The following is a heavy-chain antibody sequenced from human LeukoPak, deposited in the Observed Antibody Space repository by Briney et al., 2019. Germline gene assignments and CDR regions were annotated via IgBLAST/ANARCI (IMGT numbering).Heavy chain of an antibody. J-gene: IGHJ3*02. V-gene: IGHV3-33*01. CDR1: GFTFSSYG. CDR2: IWYDGSNK. D-gene: IGHD3-22*01. Sequence: PGRSLRRSCAASGFTFSSYGMHWVRQAPGKGLEWVAVIWYDGSNKYYADSVKGRFTISRDNSKNTLYLQMNSLRAEDTAVYYCARGNVYYYDSSGPTLGDAFDIWGQGTMVTVSS. CDR3: ARGNVYYYDSSGPTLGDAFDI.